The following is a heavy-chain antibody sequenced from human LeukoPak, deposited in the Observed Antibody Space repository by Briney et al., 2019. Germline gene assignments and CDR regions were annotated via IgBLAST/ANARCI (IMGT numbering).Heavy chain of an antibody. J-gene: IGHJ4*02. Sequence: GGSLRLSCSASGFTFSSYAMHWVRQAPGKGLEYVSAISSNGGSTYYADSVKGRFTISRDNSKNTLYLQMSSLRAEDTAVYYCVKDRRPYGGYDSVFDYWGQGTLVTVSS. CDR2: ISSNGGST. D-gene: IGHD5-12*01. CDR3: VKDRRPYGGYDSVFDY. V-gene: IGHV3-64D*06. CDR1: GFTFSSYA.